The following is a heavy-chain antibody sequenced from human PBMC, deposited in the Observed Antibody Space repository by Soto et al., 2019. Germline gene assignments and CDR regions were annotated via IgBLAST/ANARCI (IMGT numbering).Heavy chain of an antibody. D-gene: IGHD7-27*01. CDR2: INHRGSP. CDR3: ARGWGRIFLY. Sequence: QVQLQQWGAGLLKPSETLSLTCAVYGGSFSGYYWNWIRQPPGKGLEWIGEINHRGSPNYNPSLQSRVTLSVDTSKNQFSLMLSSVTAAPTAVYYCARGWGRIFLYWGQGTLVTVSS. CDR1: GGSFSGYY. J-gene: IGHJ4*02. V-gene: IGHV4-34*01.